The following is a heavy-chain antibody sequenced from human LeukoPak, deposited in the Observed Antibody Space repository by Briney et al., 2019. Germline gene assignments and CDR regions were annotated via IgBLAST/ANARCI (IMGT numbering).Heavy chain of an antibody. V-gene: IGHV1-18*04. CDR1: GYIFVSYY. D-gene: IGHD3-22*01. CDR3: ARYRTDSSGYIDY. CDR2: ISAYNGNT. J-gene: IGHJ4*02. Sequence: ASVKVSCKASGYIFVSYYMHWVREATGQGLEWMGGISAYNGNTNYAQKIQGRVTITTDTSTSTAYMELRSLRSDDTAVYYCARYRTDSSGYIDYWGQGTLVTVSS.